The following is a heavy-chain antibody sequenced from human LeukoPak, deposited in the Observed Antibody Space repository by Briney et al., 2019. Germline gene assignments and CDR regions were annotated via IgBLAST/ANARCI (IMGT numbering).Heavy chain of an antibody. J-gene: IGHJ6*02. D-gene: IGHD3-3*01. CDR1: GGSVSSGSYY. Sequence: SETLSLTCTVSGGSVSSGSYYWSWIRQPPGKGLEWIGYIYYSGSTNYNPSLKSRVTISVDTSKNQFSLKLSSVTAADTAVYCCARGPTTIFGVVIYYYGMDVWGQGTTVTVSS. CDR2: IYYSGST. V-gene: IGHV4-61*01. CDR3: ARGPTTIFGVVIYYYGMDV.